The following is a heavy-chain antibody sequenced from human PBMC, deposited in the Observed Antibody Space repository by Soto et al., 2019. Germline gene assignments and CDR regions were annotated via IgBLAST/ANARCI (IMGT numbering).Heavy chain of an antibody. CDR3: AADSTIFGVVTTYFDY. CDR1: GFTFTSSA. D-gene: IGHD3-3*01. CDR2: IVVGSGNT. V-gene: IGHV1-58*01. J-gene: IGHJ4*02. Sequence: SVKVSCKASGFTFTSSAVQWVRQARGQRLEWIGWIVVGSGNTNYAQKFQERVTITRDMSTSTAYMELSSLRSEDTAVYYCAADSTIFGVVTTYFDYWGQGTLVTVSS.